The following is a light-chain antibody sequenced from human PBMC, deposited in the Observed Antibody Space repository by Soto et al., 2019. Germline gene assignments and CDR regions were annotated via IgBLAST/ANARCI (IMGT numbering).Light chain of an antibody. J-gene: IGLJ1*01. CDR1: SSDVGGYNY. V-gene: IGLV2-11*01. CDR3: CSYACIYTTTYV. CDR2: DVS. Sequence: QSALTQPRSVSGSPGQSVTISCTGTSSDVGGYNYVSWYQQHPGKAPKLMIYDVSKRPSGVPDRFSGSKSGNTASLTISGLQAEDEADYYCCSYACIYTTTYVFGTGTKVTVL.